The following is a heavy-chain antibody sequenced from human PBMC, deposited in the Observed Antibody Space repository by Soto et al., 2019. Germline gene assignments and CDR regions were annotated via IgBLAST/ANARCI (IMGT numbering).Heavy chain of an antibody. CDR2: ISYDGSNK. D-gene: IGHD6-19*01. J-gene: IGHJ4*02. CDR3: ARYPLEAVAAYWDYYFDY. CDR1: GFTFSSYA. V-gene: IGHV3-30-3*01. Sequence: GGSLRLSCAASGFTFSSYAMHWVRQAPGKGLEWVAVISYDGSNKYYADSVKGRFTISRDNSKNTLYLQMNSLRAEDTAVYYCARYPLEAVAAYWDYYFDYWGQGTLVTVSS.